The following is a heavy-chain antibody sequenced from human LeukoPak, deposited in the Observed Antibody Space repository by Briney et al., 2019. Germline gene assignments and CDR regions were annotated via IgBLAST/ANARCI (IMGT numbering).Heavy chain of an antibody. CDR2: ISSSSSYI. J-gene: IGHJ4*02. CDR1: GFTFSSYS. CDR3: ARDRGASSSWRDFDY. D-gene: IGHD6-13*01. V-gene: IGHV3-21*01. Sequence: GGSLRLSCAASGFTFSSYSMNWLRQAPGKGLEWVSYISSSSSYIYYADSVKGRFTISRDNAKNSLYLQMNSLRAEDTAVYYCARDRGASSSWRDFDYWGQGTLVTVSS.